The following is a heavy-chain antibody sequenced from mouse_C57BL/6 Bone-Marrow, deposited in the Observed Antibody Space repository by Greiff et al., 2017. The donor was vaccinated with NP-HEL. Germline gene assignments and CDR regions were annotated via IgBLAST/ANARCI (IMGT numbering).Heavy chain of an antibody. J-gene: IGHJ2*01. V-gene: IGHV10-1*01. CDR1: GFSFNTYA. CDR2: IRSKSNNYAT. CDR3: VRHDYDGLDY. D-gene: IGHD2-4*01. Sequence: EVQRVESGGGLVQPKGSLKLSCAASGFSFNTYAMNWVRQAPGKGLEWVARIRSKSNNYATYYADSVKDRFTISRDDSESMLYLQMNNLKTEDTAMYYCVRHDYDGLDYWGQGTTLTVSS.